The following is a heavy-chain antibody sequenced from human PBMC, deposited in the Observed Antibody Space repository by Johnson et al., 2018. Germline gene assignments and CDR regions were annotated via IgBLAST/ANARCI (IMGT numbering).Heavy chain of an antibody. V-gene: IGHV3-11*06. J-gene: IGHJ6*04. CDR3: ATSTVRITMVRGALGV. CDR2: ISSSSSYI. Sequence: QVQLVESGGGLVKPGGSLRLSCAASGFTFSDYHMSWIRQAPGKGLEWVSYISSSSSYIYYADSVKGRFTISRDNAKNSLYLQMNTLKAEDTAVYYCATSTVRITMVRGALGVWGKGTTVTVSS. D-gene: IGHD3-10*01. CDR1: GFTFSDYH.